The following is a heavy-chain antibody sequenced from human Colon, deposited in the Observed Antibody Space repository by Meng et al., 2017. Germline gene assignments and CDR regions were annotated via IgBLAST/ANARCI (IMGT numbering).Heavy chain of an antibody. D-gene: IGHD6-19*01. CDR2: INLSGSP. CDR3: ARHGGWHFDY. V-gene: IGHV4-4*02. J-gene: IGHJ4*02. CDR1: GGSISSSNY. Sequence: LRVWAPGLAVPSATLSLTCACCGGSISSSNYWSWIRLPPGKGLDWIGKINLSGSPSYNPSLESRVTISVDKSKNQLSLRLTSVIAADTAIYYCARHGGWHFDYWGQGTLVTVSS.